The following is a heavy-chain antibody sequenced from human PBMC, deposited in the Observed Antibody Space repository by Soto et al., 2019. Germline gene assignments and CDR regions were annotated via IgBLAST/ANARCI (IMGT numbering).Heavy chain of an antibody. CDR1: GYTFSDYY. CDR2: INPNSGGT. V-gene: IGHV1-2*02. D-gene: IGHD1-1*01. J-gene: IGHJ4*02. CDR3: ARDPATAKPEGVDF. Sequence: ASVKFSCKASGYTFSDYYIHWVRQAPGQGLEWMGWINPNSGGTKYAPKFQGGVTMTRDTSITTAYMELSRLRSGDTAVYYCARDPATAKPEGVDFWGQGTLVPVSS.